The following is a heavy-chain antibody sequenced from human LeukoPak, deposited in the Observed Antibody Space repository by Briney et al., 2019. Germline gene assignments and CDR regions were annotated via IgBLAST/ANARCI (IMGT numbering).Heavy chain of an antibody. CDR3: ARDRSGLRSSSNDY. V-gene: IGHV1-18*01. Sequence: ASVKVSCKASGYTFTSYGISWVRQAPGQGLEWMGWISAYNGNTNYAQKLQGRVTMTTDTSTSTAYMELSRLRSDDTAVYYCARDRSGLRSSSNDYWGQGTLVTVSS. J-gene: IGHJ4*02. CDR1: GYTFTSYG. CDR2: ISAYNGNT. D-gene: IGHD5-12*01.